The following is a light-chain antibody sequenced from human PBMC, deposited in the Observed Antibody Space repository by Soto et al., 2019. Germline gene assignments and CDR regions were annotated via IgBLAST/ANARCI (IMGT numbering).Light chain of an antibody. CDR3: QNYNSVPFI. Sequence: DFRMTQSPPSLSVSIGDRITVTCRASHDIGKSLAWYQQRPGKSPTLLIYGASTLQSGVPPRFSGSGSGTDFTLVISTLRPEDVATYYCQNYNSVPFIFGGGTKVEVK. J-gene: IGKJ4*01. CDR2: GAS. CDR1: HDIGKS. V-gene: IGKV1-27*01.